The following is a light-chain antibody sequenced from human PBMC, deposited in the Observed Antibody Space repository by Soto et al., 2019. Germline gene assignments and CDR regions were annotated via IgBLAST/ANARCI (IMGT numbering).Light chain of an antibody. CDR3: QQCGTSPFT. J-gene: IGKJ2*01. CDR1: QSVSSTY. V-gene: IGKV3-20*01. Sequence: EIVLTQSPGTLSLSPGERATLSCRASQSVSSTYLTWYQHKPGQAPRLLIYRASRRVDGIPDRFRGSGSGTGFTLTITRLEPEDFAMYYCQQCGTSPFTFGQGTKLEIK. CDR2: RAS.